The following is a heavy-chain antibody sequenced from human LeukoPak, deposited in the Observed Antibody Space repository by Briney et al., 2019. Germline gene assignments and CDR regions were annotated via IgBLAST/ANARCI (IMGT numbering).Heavy chain of an antibody. V-gene: IGHV4-59*01. CDR1: GGSISSYS. D-gene: IGHD4-23*01. J-gene: IGHJ4*02. CDR2: IYYSGST. Sequence: SETLSLTCTVSGGSISSYSWSWIRQPPGKGLEWIGYIYYSGSTNYNPSLKSRVTISLDTSKNQFSLKLSSVTAADSAMYCCARVSRGNSVGGDYWGQGTLVTVSS. CDR3: ARVSRGNSVGGDY.